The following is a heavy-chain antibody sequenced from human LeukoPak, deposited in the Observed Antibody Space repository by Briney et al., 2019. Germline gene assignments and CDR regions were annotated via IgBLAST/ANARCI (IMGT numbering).Heavy chain of an antibody. V-gene: IGHV3-48*03. CDR1: GFTFSSYE. J-gene: IGHJ4*02. CDR2: ISSSGSTI. CDR3: ARGSVRGVIIKVFDY. D-gene: IGHD3-10*02. Sequence: GGSLRLSCAASGFTFSSYEMNWVRQAPGKGLDWVSYISSSGSTIYYADSVKGRFTISRDNAKNSLYLQMNSLRAEDTAVYYCARGSVRGVIIKVFDYWGQGTLVTVSS.